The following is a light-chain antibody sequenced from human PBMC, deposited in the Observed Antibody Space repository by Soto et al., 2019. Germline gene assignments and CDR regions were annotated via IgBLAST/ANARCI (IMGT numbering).Light chain of an antibody. CDR3: MQATHWPPYT. V-gene: IGKV2-30*02. J-gene: IGKJ2*01. CDR1: QSLVHSDGIAY. Sequence: DVVMTQSPLSLPVTLGQPASISCRSNQSLVHSDGIAYFSWFQQRPGRSPRRLIYKVSFRDSGVPDRFSSSGSGTDFTLTISRVEADDVGLYYCMQATHWPPYTFGKGTKVDIK. CDR2: KVS.